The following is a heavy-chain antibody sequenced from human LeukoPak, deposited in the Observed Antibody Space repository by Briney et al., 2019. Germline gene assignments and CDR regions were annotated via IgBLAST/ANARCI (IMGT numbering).Heavy chain of an antibody. Sequence: ASVKVSCKASGYTFTGYYMHWVRQAPGQGLEWMGWISPNSGGTNYAQKFQGRVTMTRDTSISTAYMELSRLRSDDTAVYYCARDPLLWFGEFGRRGAFDIWGQGTMVTVSS. J-gene: IGHJ3*02. D-gene: IGHD3-10*01. CDR1: GYTFTGYY. CDR2: ISPNSGGT. CDR3: ARDPLLWFGEFGRRGAFDI. V-gene: IGHV1-2*02.